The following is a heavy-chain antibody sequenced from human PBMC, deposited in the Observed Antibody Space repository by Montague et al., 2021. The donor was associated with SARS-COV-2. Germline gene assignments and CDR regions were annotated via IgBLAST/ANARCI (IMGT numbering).Heavy chain of an antibody. D-gene: IGHD2-15*01. V-gene: IGHV4-39*01. CDR1: GGSISSSSYY. CDR2: IYYTGXP. Sequence: SETLSLTCTVSGGSISSSSYYWGWIRQPPGKGLEWIGSIYYTGXPXYXXXXKXRVTISVDTSKNQFSLNLSSVTAADTAVYYCARRARGNIVVVVGDEHAFDIWGQGTLVTVSS. CDR3: ARRARGNIVVVVGDEHAFDI. J-gene: IGHJ3*02.